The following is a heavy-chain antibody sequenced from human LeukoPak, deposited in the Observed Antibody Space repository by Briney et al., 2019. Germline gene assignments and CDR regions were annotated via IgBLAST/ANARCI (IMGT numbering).Heavy chain of an antibody. CDR3: ANYLYILPSPRHFYY. D-gene: IGHD2-2*02. J-gene: IGHJ4*02. CDR2: IGGGGGGI. CDR1: GFTVINYA. Sequence: PGGSLRLSCAPSGFTVINYAMTWVRQAPGKGLEWVSVIGGGGGGIQYADAVKGRFIVSRDNSKNTVFLQMNSLRDEDTAVYYCANYLYILPSPRHFYYWGEGSLVTVSS. V-gene: IGHV3-23*01.